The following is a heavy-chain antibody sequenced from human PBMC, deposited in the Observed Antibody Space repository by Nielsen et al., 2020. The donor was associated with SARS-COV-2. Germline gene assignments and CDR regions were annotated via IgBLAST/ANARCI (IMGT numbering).Heavy chain of an antibody. CDR3: ARGGGAAAPFNWFDP. D-gene: IGHD6-13*01. J-gene: IGHJ5*02. CDR1: GYSFNSYW. Sequence: GESLKISCKGSGYSFNSYWIGWVRQMPGKGLEWMGIIYPGDSDTRYSPSFQGQVTISADKSISTAYLQWSSLKASDTAMYYCARGGGAAAPFNWFDPWGQGTLVTVSS. CDR2: IYPGDSDT. V-gene: IGHV5-51*01.